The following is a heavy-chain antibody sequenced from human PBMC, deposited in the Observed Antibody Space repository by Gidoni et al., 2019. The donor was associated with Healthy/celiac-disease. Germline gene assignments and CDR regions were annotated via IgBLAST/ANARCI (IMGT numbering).Heavy chain of an antibody. D-gene: IGHD6-13*01. CDR3: AKGRIIAAAGVNLAYFDY. Sequence: EVQLLESGGGLVQPGGSLRLSCAASGFTFSSYAMSWVRQAPGKGLELVSAISGSGGSTYYADSVKGRFTISRDNSKNTLYLQMNSLRAEDTAVYYCAKGRIIAAAGVNLAYFDYWGQGTLVTVSS. CDR1: GFTFSSYA. V-gene: IGHV3-23*01. J-gene: IGHJ4*02. CDR2: ISGSGGST.